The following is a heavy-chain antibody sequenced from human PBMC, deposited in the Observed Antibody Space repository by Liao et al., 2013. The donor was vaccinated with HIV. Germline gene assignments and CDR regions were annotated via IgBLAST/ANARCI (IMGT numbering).Heavy chain of an antibody. CDR2: IYTSGST. D-gene: IGHD3-9*01. Sequence: QVQLQESGPGLVKPSQTLSLTCTVSGGSISSGSYYWSWIRQPAGKGLEWIGRIYTSGSTNYNPSLKSRVTMSVDTSKNQFSLKLSSVTAADTAVYYCAGNQYYDILTGSHDAFDIWGQGTMVTVSS. V-gene: IGHV4-61*02. CDR1: GGSISSGSYY. CDR3: AGNQYYDILTGSHDAFDI. J-gene: IGHJ3*02.